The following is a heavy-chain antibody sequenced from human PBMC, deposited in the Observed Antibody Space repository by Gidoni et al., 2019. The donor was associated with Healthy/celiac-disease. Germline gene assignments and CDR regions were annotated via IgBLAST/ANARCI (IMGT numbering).Heavy chain of an antibody. J-gene: IGHJ2*01. CDR2: ISGSVVST. Sequence: EVQLLESGGGLVQPGGSLRLSCAASGFPFSSYAMSWVRQAPGKGLEVVSAISGSVVSTYYADSVKGRFTISRDNSKNTLYLQMNSLRAEDTAVYYCAKPYSSGSRNWYFDLWGRGTLVTVSS. V-gene: IGHV3-23*01. CDR3: AKPYSSGSRNWYFDL. CDR1: GFPFSSYA. D-gene: IGHD6-19*01.